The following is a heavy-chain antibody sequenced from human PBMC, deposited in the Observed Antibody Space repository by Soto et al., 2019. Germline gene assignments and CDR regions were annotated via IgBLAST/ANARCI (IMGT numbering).Heavy chain of an antibody. Sequence: PSETLSLTCTVSGGSISGGGYYWSWIRQHPGKGLEWIGYIYYSGSTYYNPSLKSRVTISVDTSKNQFSLKLSSVTAADTAVYYCARGVVAATRNYYYYYGMDVWGKGTTVTVS. D-gene: IGHD2-15*01. J-gene: IGHJ6*04. CDR2: IYYSGST. V-gene: IGHV4-31*03. CDR3: ARGVVAATRNYYYYYGMDV. CDR1: GGSISGGGYY.